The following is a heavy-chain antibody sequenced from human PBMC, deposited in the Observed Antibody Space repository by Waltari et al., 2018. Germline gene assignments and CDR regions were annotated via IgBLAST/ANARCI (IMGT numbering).Heavy chain of an antibody. CDR1: GFTFSSYA. D-gene: IGHD3-16*02. V-gene: IGHV3-23*01. J-gene: IGHJ4*02. CDR2: ISGSGGST. Sequence: EVQLLESGGGLVQPGGSLRLSCAASGFTFSSYAMSWVRQAPGKGLEWVSAISGSGGSTYYADSVKGRFTISRYNSKNTLYLQMNSLRAEDTAVYYCAKAIGYYDYVWGSYRYGFDYWGQGTLVTVSS. CDR3: AKAIGYYDYVWGSYRYGFDY.